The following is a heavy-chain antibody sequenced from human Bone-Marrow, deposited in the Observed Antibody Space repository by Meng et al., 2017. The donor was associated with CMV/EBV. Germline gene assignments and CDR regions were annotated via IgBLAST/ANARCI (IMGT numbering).Heavy chain of an antibody. D-gene: IGHD3-16*01. CDR1: RYTFNVFY. V-gene: IGHV1-2*02. CDR3: AREGSYAFDY. Sequence: ASVKVSCKASRYTFNVFYMHWVRQAPGQGLEWLGWINPNSGGTNFAQKFQGRVIMTRDTSISTAYMELSRLTSDDTAVYYCAREGSYAFDYWGQGTLVTVSS. J-gene: IGHJ4*02. CDR2: INPNSGGT.